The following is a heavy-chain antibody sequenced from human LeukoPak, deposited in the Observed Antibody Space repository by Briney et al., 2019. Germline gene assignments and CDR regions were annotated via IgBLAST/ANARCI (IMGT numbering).Heavy chain of an antibody. D-gene: IGHD3-22*01. CDR1: GGSISRSNYY. V-gene: IGHV4-39*02. CDR3: ARDTPKYYYDSSGYGH. J-gene: IGHJ4*02. Sequence: PSETLSLTCTVSGGSISRSNYYWGWIRQPPGKGLEWIGSIYSTGSAYYNSSLKSRVTISVDTSKNQFSLKLSPVTAADTAVYYCARDTPKYYYDSSGYGHWGQGTLVTVSS. CDR2: IYSTGSA.